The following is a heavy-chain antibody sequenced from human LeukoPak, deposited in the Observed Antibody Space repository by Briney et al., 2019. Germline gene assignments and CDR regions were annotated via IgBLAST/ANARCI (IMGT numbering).Heavy chain of an antibody. D-gene: IGHD6-19*01. J-gene: IGHJ4*02. CDR2: ISGSGGST. CDR3: AKDLGEWLVHF. CDR1: GFTFSSYA. Sequence: GGSLRLSCAASGFTFSSYAMSWVRQAPGKGLEWVSAISGSGGSTYYADSVKGRFAISRDNSKNTLYLQMNSLRAEDTAVYYCAKDLGEWLVHFWGQGTLVTVSS. V-gene: IGHV3-23*01.